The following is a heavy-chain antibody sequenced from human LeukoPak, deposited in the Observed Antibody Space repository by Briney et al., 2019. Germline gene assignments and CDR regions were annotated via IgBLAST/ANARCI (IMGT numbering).Heavy chain of an antibody. J-gene: IGHJ6*03. CDR3: ARDPKGYYYMDV. CDR2: IIPIFGTA. V-gene: IGHV1-69*06. CDR1: GGTFSSYA. Sequence: GASVKVSCKASGGTFSSYAISWVRQAPGQGLEWMGGIIPIFGTANYAQKFQGRVTITADKSTSTAYMELSSLRSEDTAVYYCARDPKGYYYMDVWGKGTTVTVSS.